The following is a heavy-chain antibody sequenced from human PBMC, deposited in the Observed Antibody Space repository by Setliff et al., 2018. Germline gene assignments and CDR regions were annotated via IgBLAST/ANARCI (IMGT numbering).Heavy chain of an antibody. V-gene: IGHV3-48*04. Sequence: PGGSLRLSCAASGFTFSTYWMSWVRQAPGKGLEWVSYISSSGSTIYYADSVKGRFTISRDNAKNLLYLQMNSLRAEDTAVYYCARGDRWGYSYGPYYYGMDVWGQGTTVTVSS. CDR1: GFTFSTYW. J-gene: IGHJ6*02. CDR3: ARGDRWGYSYGPYYYGMDV. D-gene: IGHD5-18*01. CDR2: ISSSGSTI.